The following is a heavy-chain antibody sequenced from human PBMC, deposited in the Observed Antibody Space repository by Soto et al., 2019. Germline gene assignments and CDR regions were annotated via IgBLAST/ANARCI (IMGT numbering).Heavy chain of an antibody. J-gene: IGHJ6*02. CDR2: INHRGST. D-gene: IGHD3-3*01. CDR3: ARGLTYDFWSGYYPYGMDV. CDR1: GGSFSGYY. Sequence: SETLSLTCAVYGGSFSGYYWSWIRQPPGKGLEWIGEINHRGSTNYNPSLKSRVTISVDTSKNQFSLKLSSVTAADTAVYYCARGLTYDFWSGYYPYGMDVWGQGTTVTVSS. V-gene: IGHV4-34*01.